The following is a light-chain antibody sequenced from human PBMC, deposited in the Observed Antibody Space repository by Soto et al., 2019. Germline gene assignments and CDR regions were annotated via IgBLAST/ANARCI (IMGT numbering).Light chain of an antibody. CDR2: RVS. V-gene: IGKV2-30*01. CDR1: QSLVNSDGHTY. J-gene: IGKJ1*01. Sequence: DDVMTQSPLSLPVTLGQPASISCRSSQSLVNSDGHTYLNWFQQRPGQSPRRLLYRVSNRDYGVPDRFSGSGSATDFTLKISRVEAEDVGLYYCMQATHWPPTFGQGTKVEIK. CDR3: MQATHWPPT.